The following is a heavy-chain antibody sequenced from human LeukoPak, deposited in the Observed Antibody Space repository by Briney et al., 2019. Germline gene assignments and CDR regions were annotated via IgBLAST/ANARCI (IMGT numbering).Heavy chain of an antibody. J-gene: IGHJ3*02. CDR1: GFTFSSYG. CDR3: AKDPPTVMANAFHI. D-gene: IGHD5-18*01. V-gene: IGHV3-23*01. CDR2: ISGSGGTT. Sequence: GGSLRLSCAASGFTFSSYGMSWVRQAPGKGLEWVSSISGSGGTTYYAESVKGRFTISRDNSKNTLYLQMNSLRADDTAVYSCAKDPPTVMANAFHIWGQGTMVTVS.